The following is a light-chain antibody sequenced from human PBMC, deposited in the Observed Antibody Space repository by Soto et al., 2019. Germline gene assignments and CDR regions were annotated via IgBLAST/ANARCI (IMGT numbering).Light chain of an antibody. CDR2: DVT. V-gene: IGLV2-11*01. Sequence: QSALTQPRSVSGSPGQSVTISCTGTSSDIGDSNYVSWYQQHPGKAPKLLIYDVTRRPSGVPDRFSGSKSGNTASLTISGLQSEDEADYYCCSYAGRYTYVFGTGTKVTVL. CDR3: CSYAGRYTYV. J-gene: IGLJ1*01. CDR1: SSDIGDSNY.